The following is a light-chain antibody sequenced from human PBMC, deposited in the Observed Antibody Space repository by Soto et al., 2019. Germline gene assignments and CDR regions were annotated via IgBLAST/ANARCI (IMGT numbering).Light chain of an antibody. J-gene: IGLJ1*01. Sequence: QSVLTQPPSVSAAPGQKVTISCSGSSSNIGNNYVSWYQQLPGTAPKLLIYENNKRPSGIPDRFSGSKSGTSATLGITGLQTGDEADYYCGTWDSSLSAYDFGTGTKVT. V-gene: IGLV1-51*02. CDR1: SSNIGNNY. CDR3: GTWDSSLSAYD. CDR2: ENN.